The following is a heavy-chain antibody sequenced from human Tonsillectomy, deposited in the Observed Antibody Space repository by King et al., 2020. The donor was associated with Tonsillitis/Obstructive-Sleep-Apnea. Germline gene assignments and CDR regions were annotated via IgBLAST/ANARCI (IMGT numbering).Heavy chain of an antibody. CDR2: IYYSGST. Sequence: QLQESGPGLVKPSETLSLPCTVSAGPISSYYWSWIRQPQGKGLEWIGYIYYSGSTTYNPPPKSRVTISVDTSKNQFSLKLSSVTAADTAVYYCARVLLGYYDTSGYYWYFDLWGRGTLVTVSS. J-gene: IGHJ2*01. CDR3: ARVLLGYYDTSGYYWYFDL. D-gene: IGHD3-22*01. V-gene: IGHV4-59*01. CDR1: AGPISSYY.